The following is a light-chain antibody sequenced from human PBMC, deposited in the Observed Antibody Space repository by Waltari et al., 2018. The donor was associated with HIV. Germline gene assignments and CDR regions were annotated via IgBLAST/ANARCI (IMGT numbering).Light chain of an antibody. CDR2: EVS. J-gene: IGLJ2*01. CDR3: SSFITTTTHVV. Sequence: QSALTQPASVSGSLGQSVTISCTGANSDIGGYNYVSWYQQHPGKAPKLIIHEVSNPPSGVSYRFSGSKSGNTASLTISGRQAEDESDYYCSSFITTTTHVVFGGGTRLTVL. CDR1: NSDIGGYNY. V-gene: IGLV2-14*01.